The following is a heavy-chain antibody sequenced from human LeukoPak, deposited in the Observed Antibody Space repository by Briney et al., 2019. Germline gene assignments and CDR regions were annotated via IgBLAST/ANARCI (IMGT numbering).Heavy chain of an antibody. V-gene: IGHV4-59*01. Sequence: SETLSLTCTVSGDSISPFCWTWIRQPPGKGLEWIGNIYYSGSTSYNPSLKSRATISLDTSKNQFSLRLTSVTAADTAVYYCARGSTRNFYDSSAGFDFWGQGTLLTVSS. J-gene: IGHJ4*02. CDR3: ARGSTRNFYDSSAGFDF. D-gene: IGHD3-22*01. CDR1: GDSISPFC. CDR2: IYYSGST.